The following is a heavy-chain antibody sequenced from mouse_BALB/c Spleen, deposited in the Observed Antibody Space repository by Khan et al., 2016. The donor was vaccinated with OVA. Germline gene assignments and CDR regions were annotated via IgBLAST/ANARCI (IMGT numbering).Heavy chain of an antibody. D-gene: IGHD2-14*01. J-gene: IGHJ2*01. CDR2: IYPGNGYT. V-gene: IGHV1S134*01. CDR1: GNTFTSYG. Sequence: VQLKQSGAELGRPGSSVKLSCKTSGNTFTSYGIKWVKQRPGQGLEWIGYIYPGNGYTEYNEKFQGKAILTSDTSSSTAYMQLRSLTSEDSAIYFCTTAYYRYYFDYWGQGTTPTVSS. CDR3: TTAYYRYYFDY.